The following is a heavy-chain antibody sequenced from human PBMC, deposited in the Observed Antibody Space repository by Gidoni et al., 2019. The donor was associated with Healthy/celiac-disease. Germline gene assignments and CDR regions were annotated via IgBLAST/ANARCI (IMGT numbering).Heavy chain of an antibody. CDR1: GYTFTGYY. V-gene: IGHV1-2*04. D-gene: IGHD1-26*01. Sequence: QVQLVQSGAEVKKPGASVKVSCKASGYTFTGYYMHWVRQAPGQGLEWMGWINPNSGGTNYAQKFQGWVTMTRDTSISTAYMELSRLRSDDTAVYYCARSPIVGATLDWWFDPWGQGTLVTVSS. CDR2: INPNSGGT. CDR3: ARSPIVGATLDWWFDP. J-gene: IGHJ5*02.